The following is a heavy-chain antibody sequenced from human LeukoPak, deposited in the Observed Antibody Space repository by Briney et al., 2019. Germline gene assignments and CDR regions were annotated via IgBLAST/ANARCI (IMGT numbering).Heavy chain of an antibody. CDR2: IYYSAST. CDR3: ARLRDEKEGSGYYTGLYYMDV. CDR1: GGSISSSSYY. D-gene: IGHD3-22*01. J-gene: IGHJ6*03. V-gene: IGHV4-39*01. Sequence: PSETLSLTCTVSGGSISSSSYYWGWIRQPPGKGLEWIGSIYYSASTYYNPSLKSRVTISVDTSKNQFSLKLSSVTAADTAVYYCARLRDEKEGSGYYTGLYYMDVWGKGTTVTVSS.